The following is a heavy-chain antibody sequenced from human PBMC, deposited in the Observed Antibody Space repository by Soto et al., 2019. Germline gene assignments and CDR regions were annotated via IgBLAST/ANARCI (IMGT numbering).Heavy chain of an antibody. D-gene: IGHD1-26*01. CDR3: ASPRDSGAYFLSGFAY. J-gene: IGHJ4*02. Sequence: QVQLVQSGAEVKQPGSSVKVSCKASGGTFSSYSITWVRQAPGQGLEWMGGIIPIFGTPTYAQKFQGRVTIAADRSTSTVHIELSSLKSEDTAVYYCASPRDSGAYFLSGFAYWGQGTLVTVSS. CDR1: GGTFSSYS. V-gene: IGHV1-69*06. CDR2: IIPIFGTP.